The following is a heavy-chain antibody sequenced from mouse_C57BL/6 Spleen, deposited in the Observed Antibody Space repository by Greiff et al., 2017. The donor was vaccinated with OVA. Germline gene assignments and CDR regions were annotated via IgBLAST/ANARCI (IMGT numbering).Heavy chain of an antibody. CDR3: ARRVKNDAMDY. CDR1: GFTFSDYY. V-gene: IGHV5-12*01. CDR2: ISNGGGST. J-gene: IGHJ4*01. Sequence: DVMLVESGGGLVQPGGSLKLSCAASGFTFSDYYMYWVRQTPEKRLEWVAYISNGGGSTYYPDTVKGRFTISRDNAKNTLYLQMSRLKSEDTAMYYCARRVKNDAMDYWGQGTSVTVSS. D-gene: IGHD2-13*01.